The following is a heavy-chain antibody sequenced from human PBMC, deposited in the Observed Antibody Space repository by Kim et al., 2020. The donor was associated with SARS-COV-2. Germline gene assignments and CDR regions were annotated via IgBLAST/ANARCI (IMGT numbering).Heavy chain of an antibody. Sequence: GGSLRLSCAVSGFTLSYNYMSWVRQAPGKGLEWVSVIYRGGDTFYTESVKGRFTISRDNSTNTLYIEMNSLRVEDTAVYYCAKENGVIREHYYYYYAMDVWGQGTTVTVSS. CDR3: AKENGVIREHYYYYYAMDV. CDR2: IYRGGDT. CDR1: GFTLSYNY. J-gene: IGHJ6*02. D-gene: IGHD2-21*01. V-gene: IGHV3-66*01.